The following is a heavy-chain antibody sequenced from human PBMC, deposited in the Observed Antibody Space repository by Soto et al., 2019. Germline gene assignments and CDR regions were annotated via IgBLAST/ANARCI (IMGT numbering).Heavy chain of an antibody. CDR3: ARVIVVVAASGPNWFDP. Sequence: SETLSLTCTVSGGSISSYYWSWIRQPAGKGLEWIGRIYTRGSTNYNPSLKSRVTMSVDTSKNQSPLKLSSVTAADTAVYYCARVIVVVAASGPNWFDPWGQGTLVTVSS. V-gene: IGHV4-4*07. CDR1: GGSISSYY. D-gene: IGHD2-15*01. CDR2: IYTRGST. J-gene: IGHJ5*02.